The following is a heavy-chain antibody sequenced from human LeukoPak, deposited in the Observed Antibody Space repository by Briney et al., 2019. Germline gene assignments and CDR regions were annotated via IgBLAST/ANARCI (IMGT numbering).Heavy chain of an antibody. CDR3: ARSRDSGYSYGDFDY. J-gene: IGHJ4*02. CDR1: GGSISSGGYS. CDR2: IYHSGST. V-gene: IGHV4-30-2*01. D-gene: IGHD5-18*01. Sequence: PSETLSLTCAVSGGSISSGGYSWSWIRQPPGKGLEWIGYIYHSGSTYYNPSLKSRVTISVDRSKNQFSLKLSSVTAADTAVYYCARSRDSGYSYGDFDYWGQGTLVTVSS.